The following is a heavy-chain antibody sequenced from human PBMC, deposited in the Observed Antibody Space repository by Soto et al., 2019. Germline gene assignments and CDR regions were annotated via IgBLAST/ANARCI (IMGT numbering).Heavy chain of an antibody. V-gene: IGHV4-30-4*01. J-gene: IGHJ5*02. CDR1: GGSISSGDYY. CDR2: IYYSGST. CDR3: ARGEGYYGSTGYYYVSYWFDP. D-gene: IGHD3-22*01. Sequence: SETLSLTCTVSGGSISSGDYYWSWIRQPPGKGLEWIGYIYYSGSTYYNPSLKSRVTLSVDASMNQFSLKLRSVTDAGTAVYYCARGEGYYGSTGYYYVSYWFDPWGQGTLVTVSS.